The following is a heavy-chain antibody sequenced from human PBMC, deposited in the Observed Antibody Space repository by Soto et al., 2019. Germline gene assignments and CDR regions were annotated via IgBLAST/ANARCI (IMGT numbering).Heavy chain of an antibody. V-gene: IGHV3-48*01. CDR1: GFTFSSYN. Sequence: EVQLVESGGGLVQPGRSLRLSCAASGFTFSSYNMNWVRQAPGKGLEWVSYISSSSTIYYADSVKGRFTISRDNAKNSLYLQMNSLRAEDTAVYYCAREGDSSGWYNWFDPWGQGTLVTVSS. J-gene: IGHJ5*02. CDR3: AREGDSSGWYNWFDP. D-gene: IGHD3-22*01. CDR2: ISSSSTI.